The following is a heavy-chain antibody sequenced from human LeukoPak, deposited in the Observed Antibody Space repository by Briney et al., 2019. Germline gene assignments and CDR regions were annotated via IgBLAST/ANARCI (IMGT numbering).Heavy chain of an antibody. D-gene: IGHD4-11*01. CDR3: ARPLTTVHDTFDV. V-gene: IGHV4-31*03. CDR2: IYYTGST. J-gene: IGHJ3*01. CDR1: GGSVSSGGYY. Sequence: MTSETLSLTCTVSGGSVSSGGYYWVWIRQRPGKGLEWIGYIYYTGSTSYNPSLRSRLTIAVDTSKNQFSLKLSSVTAADTAVYYCARPLTTVHDTFDVWGQGTMVTVSS.